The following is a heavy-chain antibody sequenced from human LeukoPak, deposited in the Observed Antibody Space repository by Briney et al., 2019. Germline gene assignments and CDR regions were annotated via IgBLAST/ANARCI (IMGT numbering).Heavy chain of an antibody. CDR3: ARDGVYYDSSGYPYPYGMDV. V-gene: IGHV1-46*01. CDR1: GYTFTSYY. Sequence: ASVKVSCKASGYTFTSYYMHWVRQAPGQGLEWMGIINPSGGSTSYAQKFQGRVTMTRDTSTSTVYMELSSLRSEDTAVYYCARDGVYYDSSGYPYPYGMDVWGQGTTVTVSS. D-gene: IGHD3-22*01. J-gene: IGHJ6*02. CDR2: INPSGGST.